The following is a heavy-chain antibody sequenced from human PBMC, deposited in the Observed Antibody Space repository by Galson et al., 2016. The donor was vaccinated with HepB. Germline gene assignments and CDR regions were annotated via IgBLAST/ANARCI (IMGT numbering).Heavy chain of an antibody. D-gene: IGHD6-25*01. CDR3: AREDPRIAAAILDS. Sequence: LRLSCAASGFTFSRSGMHWVRQAPGKGLEWVALIWYDGSNKYYADSVKGRFTISRDNSRNTLFLQMNRLRAEDTGLYYCAREDPRIAAAILDSWGQGTLVTVSS. V-gene: IGHV3-33*01. CDR1: GFTFSRSG. CDR2: IWYDGSNK. J-gene: IGHJ4*02.